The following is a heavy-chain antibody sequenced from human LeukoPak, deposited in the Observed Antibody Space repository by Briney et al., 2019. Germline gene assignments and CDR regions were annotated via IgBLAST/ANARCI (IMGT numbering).Heavy chain of an antibody. Sequence: GGSLRLSCAASAFSFSSYSMNWVRQAPGKGLEWVSYISSTGSTIYYADSVKGRFTISRDNAKNSLYLQMNSLRAEDTAVYYCASTLIGRYFDYWGQGTLVTVSS. CDR1: AFSFSSYS. CDR2: ISSTGSTI. J-gene: IGHJ4*02. CDR3: ASTLIGRYFDY. V-gene: IGHV3-48*04. D-gene: IGHD3-16*01.